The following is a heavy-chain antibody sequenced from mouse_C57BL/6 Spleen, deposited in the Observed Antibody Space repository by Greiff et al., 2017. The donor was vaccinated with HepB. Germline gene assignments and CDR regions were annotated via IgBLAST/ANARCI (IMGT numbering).Heavy chain of an antibody. CDR3: ARDYYGSSYVHFDY. CDR1: GFTFSSYA. J-gene: IGHJ2*01. Sequence: EVMLVESGGGLVKPGGSLKLSCAASGFTFSSYAMSWVRQTPEKRLEWVATISDGGSYTYYPDNVKGRFTISRDNAKNNLYLQMSHLKSEDTAMYYCARDYYGSSYVHFDYWGQGTTLTVSS. D-gene: IGHD1-1*01. CDR2: ISDGGSYT. V-gene: IGHV5-4*01.